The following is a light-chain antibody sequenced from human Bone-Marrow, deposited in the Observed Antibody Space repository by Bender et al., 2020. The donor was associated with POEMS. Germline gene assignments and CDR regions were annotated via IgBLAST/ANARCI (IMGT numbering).Light chain of an antibody. CDR3: SSYTSSKTYV. CDR1: NSDVGSSNY. J-gene: IGLJ1*01. CDR2: DVN. V-gene: IGLV2-14*03. Sequence: QSALTQPPSASGSPGQSVTISCTGTNSDVGSSNYVSWYQQHPGKAPKLMIFDVNNRPSGVSNRFSGSKSGNTASLTISGLQAEDETDYYCSSYTSSKTYVFGSGTKVTVL.